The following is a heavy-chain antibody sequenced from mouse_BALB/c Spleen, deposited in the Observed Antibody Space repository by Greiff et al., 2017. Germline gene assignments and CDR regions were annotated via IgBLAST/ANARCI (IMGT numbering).Heavy chain of an antibody. J-gene: IGHJ4*01. Sequence: EVQGVESGGGLVQPGGSLRLSCATSGFTFTDYYMSWVRQPPGKALEWLGFIRNKANGYTTEYSASVKGRFTISRDNSQSILYLQMNTLRAEDSATYYCARDKDRDYAMDYWGQGTSVTVSS. CDR2: IRNKANGYTT. V-gene: IGHV7-3*02. CDR3: ARDKDRDYAMDY. CDR1: GFTFTDYY.